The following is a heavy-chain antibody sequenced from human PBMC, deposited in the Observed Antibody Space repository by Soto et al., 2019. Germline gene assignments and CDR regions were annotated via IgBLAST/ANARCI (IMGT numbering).Heavy chain of an antibody. CDR2: IHGGGDYT. CDR3: AKNRGRVSYTNWNFDV. V-gene: IGHV3-23*01. CDR1: GFTFSNYA. J-gene: IGHJ2*01. Sequence: EVQVLESGGGLVQPGGSLRLSCAASGFTFSNYAMSWVRQAPGKGLEWVSPIHGGGDYTHYTASVKGRFTISRDNSRKMLFLQMDSMRAEDTAVYYCAKNRGRVSYTNWNFDVWGRGTLVTVSP. D-gene: IGHD1-26*01.